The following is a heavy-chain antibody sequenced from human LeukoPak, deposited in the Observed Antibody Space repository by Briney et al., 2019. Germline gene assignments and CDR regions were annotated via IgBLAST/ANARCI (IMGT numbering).Heavy chain of an antibody. V-gene: IGHV3-30*02. CDR3: AKDQGAYYYGSGSYSVIDY. D-gene: IGHD3-10*01. CDR2: MRYDGSNK. J-gene: IGHJ4*02. CDR1: GFTFSSYG. Sequence: GGSLRLSCAASGFTFSSYGMHWVRQAPGKGLEWVAFMRYDGSNKYYADSVKGRFTISRDNSKNTLYLQMNSLRAEDTAVYYCAKDQGAYYYGSGSYSVIDYWGQGTLVTVSS.